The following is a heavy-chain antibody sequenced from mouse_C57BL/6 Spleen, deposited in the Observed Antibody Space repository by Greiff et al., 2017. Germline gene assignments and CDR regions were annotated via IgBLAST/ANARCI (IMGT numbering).Heavy chain of an antibody. CDR3: ARYSSGYSNWYFDV. J-gene: IGHJ1*03. CDR1: GYTFTDYY. D-gene: IGHD3-2*02. CDR2: INPNNGGT. Sequence: EVQLQQSGPELVKPGASVKISCKASGYTFTDYYMNWVKQSHGKSLEWIGDINPNNGGTSYNQKFKGKATLTVDKSSSTAYMELRSLTSEDSAVYYCARYSSGYSNWYFDVWGTGTTVTVSS. V-gene: IGHV1-26*01.